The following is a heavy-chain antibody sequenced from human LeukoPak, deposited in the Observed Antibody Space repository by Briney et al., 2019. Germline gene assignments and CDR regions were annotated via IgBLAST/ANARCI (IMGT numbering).Heavy chain of an antibody. J-gene: IGHJ4*02. D-gene: IGHD2-15*01. Sequence: GGSLRLSCAASGFTFSSYAMHWVRQAPGKGLEYVSAISSNGGSTYYANSVKGRFTISRDNSKNTLYLQMNSLRAEDTAVYYCARAGLGYCSGGSCYSEYYFDYWGQGTLVTVSS. CDR2: ISSNGGST. CDR1: GFTFSSYA. V-gene: IGHV3-64*01. CDR3: ARAGLGYCSGGSCYSEYYFDY.